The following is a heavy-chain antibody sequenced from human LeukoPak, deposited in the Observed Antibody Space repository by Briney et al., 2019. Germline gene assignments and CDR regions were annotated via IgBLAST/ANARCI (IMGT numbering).Heavy chain of an antibody. CDR2: INPSGGST. J-gene: IGHJ3*02. V-gene: IGHV1-46*01. CDR1: GYSFSSYW. D-gene: IGHD5-12*01. Sequence: GESLKISCKGSGYSFSSYWIAWVRQAPGQGLEWMGIINPSGGSTSYAQKFQGRVTMTRDTSTSTVYMELSSLRSEDTAVYYCARTHSLYSGYEHDAFDIWGQGTMVTVSS. CDR3: ARTHSLYSGYEHDAFDI.